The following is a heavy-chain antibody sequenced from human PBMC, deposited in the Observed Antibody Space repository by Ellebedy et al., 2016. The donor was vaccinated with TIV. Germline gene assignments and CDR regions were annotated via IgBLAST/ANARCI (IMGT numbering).Heavy chain of an antibody. Sequence: PGGSLRLSCAASGFTFNRYGMTWVRQAPGKGLGWVAEITGSGCTLHYADSVKGRFTISRDNAKNTLYLQMNSLRAEDTAVYYCAKDPASKSGWFYYYDFWGQGTLVTVSS. CDR2: ITGSGCTL. V-gene: IGHV3-23*01. D-gene: IGHD6-19*01. CDR1: GFTFNRYG. J-gene: IGHJ4*02. CDR3: AKDPASKSGWFYYYDF.